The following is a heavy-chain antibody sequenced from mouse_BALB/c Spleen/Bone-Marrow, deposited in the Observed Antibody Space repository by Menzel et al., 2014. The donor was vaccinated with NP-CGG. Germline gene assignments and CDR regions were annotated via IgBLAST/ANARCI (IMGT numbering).Heavy chain of an antibody. CDR2: IYPGSGST. CDR3: TRSPITTVVAETMDY. D-gene: IGHD1-1*01. CDR1: GYTFTSYW. V-gene: IGHV1S22*01. Sequence: QQSGSELVRPGASVKLSCKASGYTFTSYWMHWVKQRPGQGPEWIGNIYPGSGSTNYDEKFKSKATLTVDTSSSTAYMQLSSLTSEDSAVYYCTRSPITTVVAETMDYWGQGTSVIVSS. J-gene: IGHJ4*01.